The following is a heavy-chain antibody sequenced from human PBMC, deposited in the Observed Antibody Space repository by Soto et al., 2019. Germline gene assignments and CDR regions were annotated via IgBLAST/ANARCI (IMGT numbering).Heavy chain of an antibody. CDR1: GGSISGYF. CDR2: IYSAGST. CDR3: VREDVFDI. V-gene: IGHV4-4*07. J-gene: IGHJ3*02. Sequence: QLQLQESGPGLVKPSETLSLICTVAGGSISGYFWSWVRQPAGKGLEWIGRIYSAGSTNYNPSLKSRVTMPVDTSQNQFSLKLTSVTAADTAMYYCVREDVFDIWGRGTMVTVSS.